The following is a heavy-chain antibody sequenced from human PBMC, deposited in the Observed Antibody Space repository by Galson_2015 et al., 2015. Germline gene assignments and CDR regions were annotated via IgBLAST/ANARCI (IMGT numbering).Heavy chain of an antibody. Sequence: CAISGDSVSSNSAAWNWIRQSPSRGLEWLGRTYYRSKWYNDHAVSVKSRITINPDTSKNQFSLQLNSVTPEDTAVYYCARVSQVAKRNAFDIWGQGTMVTVSS. J-gene: IGHJ3*02. D-gene: IGHD2-15*01. CDR3: ARVSQVAKRNAFDI. V-gene: IGHV6-1*01. CDR2: TYYRSKWYN. CDR1: GDSVSSNSAA.